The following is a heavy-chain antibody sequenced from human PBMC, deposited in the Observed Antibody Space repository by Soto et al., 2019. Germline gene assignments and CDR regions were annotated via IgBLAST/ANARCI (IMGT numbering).Heavy chain of an antibody. CDR3: GFGFWSGHTYFDY. CDR2: INAGNGNT. D-gene: IGHD3-3*01. V-gene: IGHV1-3*01. CDR1: GYTFTSYA. J-gene: IGHJ4*02. Sequence: ASVKVSCKASGYTFTSYAMHWVRQAPGQRLEWMGWINAGNGNTKYSQKLQGRVTMTTDTSTSTAYMELRSLRSDDTAVYYCGFGFWSGHTYFDYWGQGTLVTVSS.